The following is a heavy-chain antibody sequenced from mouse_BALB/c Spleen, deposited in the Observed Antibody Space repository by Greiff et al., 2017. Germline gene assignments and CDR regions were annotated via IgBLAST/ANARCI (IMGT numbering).Heavy chain of an antibody. V-gene: IGHV5-12-1*01. J-gene: IGHJ4*01. Sequence: VQLKESGGGLVKPGGSLKLSCAASGFAFSSYDMSWVRQTPEKRLEWVAYISSGGGSTYYPDTVKGRFTISRDNAKNTLYLQMSSLRSEDTAMYYCARGTVTRAMDYWGQGTSVTVSS. CDR2: ISSGGGST. D-gene: IGHD1-1*01. CDR3: ARGTVTRAMDY. CDR1: GFAFSSYD.